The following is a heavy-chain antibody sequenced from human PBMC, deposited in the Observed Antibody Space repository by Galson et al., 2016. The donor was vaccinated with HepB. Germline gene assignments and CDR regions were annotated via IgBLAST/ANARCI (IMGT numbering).Heavy chain of an antibody. D-gene: IGHD3-10*01. CDR1: GYTISNYG. V-gene: IGHV1-3*01. CDR2: INAGNGYT. CDR3: ARGASYGSGGYYTWFDP. J-gene: IGHJ5*02. Sequence: SVKVSCKASGYTISNYGIHWVRQAPGQGLDWMGWINAGNGYTKYSQKFQGRVTITRDTSASTAYMELSSLRYEDTAVYYCARGASYGSGGYYTWFDPWGQGTLVTVSS.